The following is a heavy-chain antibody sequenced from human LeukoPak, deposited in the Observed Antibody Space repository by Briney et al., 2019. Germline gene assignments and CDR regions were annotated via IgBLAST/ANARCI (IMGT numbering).Heavy chain of an antibody. CDR3: ASTRTIPPITWFDP. J-gene: IGHJ5*02. Sequence: PSQTLSLTCTVSGGSISSGGYYWSWIRQPPGKGLEWIGYIYHSGSTYYNPSLKSRVTISVDRSKNQFSLKLSSVTAADAAVYYCASTRTIPPITWFDPWGQGTLVTVSS. V-gene: IGHV4-30-2*01. CDR1: GGSISSGGYY. CDR2: IYHSGST. D-gene: IGHD3-3*01.